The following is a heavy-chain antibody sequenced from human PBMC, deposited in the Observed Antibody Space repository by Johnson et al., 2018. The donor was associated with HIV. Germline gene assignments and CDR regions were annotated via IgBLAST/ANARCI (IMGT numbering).Heavy chain of an antibody. V-gene: IGHV3-30*04. CDR2: IQYDGNNK. D-gene: IGHD6-13*01. J-gene: IGHJ3*02. CDR1: GFTFKSYT. Sequence: VQLVESGGGVVQPGRSLRLSCAASGFTFKSYTVHWVRQAPGKGLEWVAFIQYDGNNKYYAESVKGRFTISRDNSNNTLYLQMNSLRSDDTAVYFCARDQAYRSSWAFSFDIWGQGTMVIVSS. CDR3: ARDQAYRSSWAFSFDI.